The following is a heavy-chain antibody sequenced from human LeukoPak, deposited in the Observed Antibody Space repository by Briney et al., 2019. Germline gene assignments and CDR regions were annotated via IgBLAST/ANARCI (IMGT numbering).Heavy chain of an antibody. CDR1: GFTVNNNY. Sequence: GGSLRLSCAASGFTVNNNYMSWVRQAPGKGLEWVSGIYSGGSTYYADSVKGRFTISRDNAKNSLYLQMDSLRAEDTAVYYCARWSMATNGYYFDYWGQGTLVTVSS. CDR2: IYSGGST. J-gene: IGHJ4*02. CDR3: ARWSMATNGYYFDY. D-gene: IGHD5-24*01. V-gene: IGHV3-53*01.